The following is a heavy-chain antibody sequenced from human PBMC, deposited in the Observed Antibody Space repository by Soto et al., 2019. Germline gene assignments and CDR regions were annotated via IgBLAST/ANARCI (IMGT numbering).Heavy chain of an antibody. Sequence: EVQLLESGGGLVQPGGSLRLSCAASGFTFSSYAMSWVRQAPGKGLEWVSAISGSGGSTYYADSVKGRFTISRDNSKNTLYMQMNSLRAEDTAVYYCAKDAATFYYGDSLYYFDYWGQGTLATVSS. D-gene: IGHD4-17*01. CDR3: AKDAATFYYGDSLYYFDY. J-gene: IGHJ4*02. CDR1: GFTFSSYA. V-gene: IGHV3-23*01. CDR2: ISGSGGST.